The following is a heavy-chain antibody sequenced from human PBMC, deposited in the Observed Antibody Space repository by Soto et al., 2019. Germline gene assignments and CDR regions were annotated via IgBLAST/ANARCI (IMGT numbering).Heavy chain of an antibody. D-gene: IGHD6-6*01. CDR1: GISLSTDDVG. Sequence: VPAPVNPTQTLTLTCTFSGISLSTDDVGVRWIRQPPGQALDWLAVIYWDDDKRYSPSLKSRLTITKDTSKNPVLLTMTNMEPLDTATYFCARAKDSISFFDYGGQGALGTGCS. V-gene: IGHV2-5*02. J-gene: IGHJ4*02. CDR3: ARAKDSISFFDY. CDR2: IYWDDDK.